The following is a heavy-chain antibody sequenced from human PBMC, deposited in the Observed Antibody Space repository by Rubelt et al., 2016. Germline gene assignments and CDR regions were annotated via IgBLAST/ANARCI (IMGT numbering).Heavy chain of an antibody. Sequence: QVQLQESGPGLVKPSGTLSLTCAVSGGSISSSNWWSWVRQPPGKGLEWIGEIYHSGSTNYNPSLKGRVTISVDKSKNQFSLKLSSVTAADTAVYYCARGTTYYDFWSGYYNGMDVWGQGTTVTVSS. CDR1: GGSISSSNW. D-gene: IGHD3-3*01. CDR2: IYHSGST. V-gene: IGHV4-4*02. J-gene: IGHJ6*02. CDR3: ARGTTYYDFWSGYYNGMDV.